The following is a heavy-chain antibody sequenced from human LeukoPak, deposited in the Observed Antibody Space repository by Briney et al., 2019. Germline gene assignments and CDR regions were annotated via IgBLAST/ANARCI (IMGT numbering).Heavy chain of an antibody. Sequence: PSETLSLTCAVYGGSFSGYYWSWIRQPPGKGLEWIGEINHSGSTNYNPSLKSRVTISVDTSKNQFSLKLSSVTAADTAVYYCARGPRGNYLFDLWGRGTLVTVSS. V-gene: IGHV4-34*01. J-gene: IGHJ2*01. CDR1: GGSFSGYY. CDR2: INHSGST. D-gene: IGHD4-11*01. CDR3: ARGPRGNYLFDL.